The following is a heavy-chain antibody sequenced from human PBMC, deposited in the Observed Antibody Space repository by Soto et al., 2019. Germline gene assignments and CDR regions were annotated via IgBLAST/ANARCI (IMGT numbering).Heavy chain of an antibody. D-gene: IGHD5-18*01. CDR2: IYWDDDK. Sequence: QITLKESGPTLVKPTQTLTLTCTFTGFSLTTSGVGVGWIRQPPGKALEWLAIIYWDDDKRYSRVLKSRLTITKDTSKNQVVLTMTIMDPADTATYFCAHRTTMVTWWFDPWGQGPLVSVSS. J-gene: IGHJ5*02. CDR1: GFSLTTSGVG. V-gene: IGHV2-5*02. CDR3: AHRTTMVTWWFDP.